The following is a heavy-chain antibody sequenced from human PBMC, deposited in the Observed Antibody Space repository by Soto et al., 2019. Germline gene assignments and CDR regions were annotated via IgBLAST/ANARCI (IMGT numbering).Heavy chain of an antibody. J-gene: IGHJ6*02. V-gene: IGHV5-51*01. CDR1: GYSVTRYW. CDR2: IYPGDSDT. Sequence: GNSLKLSCHASGYSVTRYWIGCVRQMPGKGLERMGIIYPGDSDTRYSPCFPGQVTISADKSISTAYLQGSSLKASDAAMYYCARASVFGVVTKRSGYYGMDVWGQGTTVTASS. CDR3: ARASVFGVVTKRSGYYGMDV. D-gene: IGHD3-3*01.